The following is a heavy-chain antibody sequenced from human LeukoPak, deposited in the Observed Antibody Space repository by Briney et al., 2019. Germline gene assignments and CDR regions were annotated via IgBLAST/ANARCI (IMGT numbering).Heavy chain of an antibody. Sequence: GGSLRLSCAASGFSFSSNWMYWVRQAPGKGLVWVSRISIDGGDTVYADSVKGRFTVSRDNAKDTLYLQMNSLRVEDTAVYYCARGPYYAAGSFDYWGQGILVTVSS. CDR2: ISIDGGDT. J-gene: IGHJ4*02. D-gene: IGHD3-10*01. V-gene: IGHV3-74*01. CDR1: GFSFSSNW. CDR3: ARGPYYAAGSFDY.